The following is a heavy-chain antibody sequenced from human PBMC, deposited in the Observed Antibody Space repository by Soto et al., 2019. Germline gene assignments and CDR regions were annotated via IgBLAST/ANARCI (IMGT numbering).Heavy chain of an antibody. J-gene: IGHJ4*02. V-gene: IGHV1-69*06. CDR2: IIPIFGTA. Sequence: SVKVSCKASGVTFSSYAISWVRQAPGQGLEWMGGIIPIFGTANYAQKFQGRVTITADKSTSTAYMELSSLRSEDTAVYYCARDVGGSYVFDYWGQGTLVTVSS. CDR1: GVTFSSYA. D-gene: IGHD1-26*01. CDR3: ARDVGGSYVFDY.